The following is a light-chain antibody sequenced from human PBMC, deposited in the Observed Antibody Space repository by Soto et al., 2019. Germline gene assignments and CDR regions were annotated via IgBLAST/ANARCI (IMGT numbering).Light chain of an antibody. V-gene: IGKV1-39*01. CDR1: QSGSGN. J-gene: IGKJ1*01. Sequence: DIQMTQSPSSLSASVGDRVTITCRASQSGSGNLNWYQQEPGKAPKLLIYAASSLQSGVPSRFSGSGSGTDFALTISSLQPEDFATYYCQQGRTFGQGTKVQIK. CDR3: QQGRT. CDR2: AAS.